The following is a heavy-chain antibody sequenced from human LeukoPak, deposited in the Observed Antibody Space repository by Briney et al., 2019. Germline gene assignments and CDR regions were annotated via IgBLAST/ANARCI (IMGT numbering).Heavy chain of an antibody. CDR1: RYTFTSYY. D-gene: IGHD6-19*01. CDR3: AKSLLDSSGEWLRGDYFDY. Sequence: ASVKVSCKASRYTFTSYYMHWVRQAPGQGLEWMGIINPSGGSTSYAQKFQGRVTMTRDTSTSTVYMELSSLRSEDTAVYYCAKSLLDSSGEWLRGDYFDYWGQGTLVTVSS. CDR2: INPSGGST. J-gene: IGHJ4*02. V-gene: IGHV1-46*01.